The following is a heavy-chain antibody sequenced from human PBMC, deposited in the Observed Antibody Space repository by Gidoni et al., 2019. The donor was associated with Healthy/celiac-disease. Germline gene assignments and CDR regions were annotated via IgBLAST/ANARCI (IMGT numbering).Heavy chain of an antibody. J-gene: IGHJ3*02. V-gene: IGHV3-21*01. CDR2: ISSSRSYL. CDR1: GFTFSSYS. CDR3: ARVPDLEGLGVPDI. Sequence: EVQLVESGGGRVKHGGSRRLSCEASGFTFSSYSMNWVRQAPGQGRECVSSISSSRSYLYYAASLKGRFTISRDNANNSLYLQMNSLRAEDTAVYYCARVPDLEGLGVPDIWGQGTMVTVSS. D-gene: IGHD1-1*01.